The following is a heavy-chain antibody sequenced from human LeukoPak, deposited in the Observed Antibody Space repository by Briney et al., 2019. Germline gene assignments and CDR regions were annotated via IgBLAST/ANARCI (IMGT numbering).Heavy chain of an antibody. CDR1: GFNFNNYA. D-gene: IGHD3-16*02. J-gene: IGHJ3*01. CDR3: ARDRYTKNYFDALDL. Sequence: PGGSLRLSCAASGFNFNNYAMHWVRQVPGRGPQWVALISYDGIDSYIADSVKGRFSISRDNSKNTLFLQMNSLRPEDTAVYYCARDRYTKNYFDALDLWGQGSTVTVSS. CDR2: ISYDGIDS. V-gene: IGHV3-30*04.